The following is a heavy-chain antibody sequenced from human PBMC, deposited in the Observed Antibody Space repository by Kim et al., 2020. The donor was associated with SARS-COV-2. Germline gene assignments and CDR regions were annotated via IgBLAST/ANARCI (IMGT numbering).Heavy chain of an antibody. CDR2: IRSKAYGGTT. Sequence: GGSLRLSCTASGFTFGDYAMSWFRQAPGKGLEWVGFIRSKAYGGTTEYAASVKGRFTISRDDSKSIAYLQMNSLKTEDTAVYYCTSEYDFWSGNRRLDVWGQGTTVTVSS. D-gene: IGHD3-3*01. V-gene: IGHV3-49*03. CDR3: TSEYDFWSGNRRLDV. CDR1: GFTFGDYA. J-gene: IGHJ6*02.